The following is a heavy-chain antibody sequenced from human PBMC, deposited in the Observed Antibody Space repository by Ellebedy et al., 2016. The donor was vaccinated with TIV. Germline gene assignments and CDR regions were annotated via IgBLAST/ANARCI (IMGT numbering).Heavy chain of an antibody. J-gene: IGHJ4*02. CDR2: MNPNSGNT. Sequence: AASVKVSCKASGYTFTSYDINWVRQATGQGLEWMGWMNPNSGNTGYAQKFQGRVTITRNTSISTAYMELSSLRSEDTAVYYCARGSSSNPGDYWGQGTLVTVSS. D-gene: IGHD2-2*01. CDR3: ARGSSSNPGDY. CDR1: GYTFTSYD. V-gene: IGHV1-8*03.